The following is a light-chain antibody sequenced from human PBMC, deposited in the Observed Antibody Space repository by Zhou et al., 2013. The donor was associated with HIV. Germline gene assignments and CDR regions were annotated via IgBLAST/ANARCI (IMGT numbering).Light chain of an antibody. V-gene: IGKV1-17*01. J-gene: IGKJ1*01. CDR1: RAVRSD. CDR2: DTS. Sequence: DIQMSQSPFSLAASVGDRVTIKCWPSRAVRSDFAWFQQKPGQAPKRLIYDTSILQVGVPSRFNGSGSGSEFILTISSLQPEDVATYYCLQHHTYPPTFGQGTKVEIK. CDR3: LQHHTYPPT.